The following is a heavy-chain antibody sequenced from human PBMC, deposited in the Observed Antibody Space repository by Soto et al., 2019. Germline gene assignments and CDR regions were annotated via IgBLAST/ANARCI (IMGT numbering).Heavy chain of an antibody. J-gene: IGHJ5*02. V-gene: IGHV3-15*01. CDR3: TRETVSCSGASCYVWLDP. D-gene: IGHD2-15*01. CDR2: IRSIGDGGTT. Sequence: QLMQSGGGLVKPGGSLRLSCTASGSTFIDAWMSWVRQAPGKGLEWVGRIRSIGDGGTTEYAAAVKGRFTISRDDSKNTLHVQMNSLKTEDTAVYYCTRETVSCSGASCYVWLDPWGQGTLVTVSS. CDR1: GSTFIDAW.